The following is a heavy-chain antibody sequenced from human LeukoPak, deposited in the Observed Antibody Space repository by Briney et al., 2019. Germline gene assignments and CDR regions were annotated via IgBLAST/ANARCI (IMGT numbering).Heavy chain of an antibody. CDR3: VNYYDSSGFDI. D-gene: IGHD3-22*01. CDR2: ITPNSGGT. Sequence: ASVKVSSKASGYTFTGYYMHWVRQAPGQGLEWMGWITPNSGGTNYAQKFQGRVTMTRDTSISTAYMELSRLRSDDTAVYYCVNYYDSSGFDIWGQGTMVTVSS. V-gene: IGHV1-2*02. J-gene: IGHJ3*02. CDR1: GYTFTGYY.